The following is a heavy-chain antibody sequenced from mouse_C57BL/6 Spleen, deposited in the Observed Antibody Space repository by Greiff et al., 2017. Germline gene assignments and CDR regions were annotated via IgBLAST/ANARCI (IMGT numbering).Heavy chain of an antibody. D-gene: IGHD2-3*01. V-gene: IGHV1-4*01. CDR3: ARYDGYLYYAMDY. CDR1: RYTFTSYT. Sequence: VQLQQSGAELARPGASVKMSCKASRYTFTSYTMHWVKQRPGQGLEWIGYINPSSGYTKYNQKFKDKATLTADKSSSTAYMQLSSLTSEDSAVYYCARYDGYLYYAMDYWGQGTSVTVSS. CDR2: INPSSGYT. J-gene: IGHJ4*01.